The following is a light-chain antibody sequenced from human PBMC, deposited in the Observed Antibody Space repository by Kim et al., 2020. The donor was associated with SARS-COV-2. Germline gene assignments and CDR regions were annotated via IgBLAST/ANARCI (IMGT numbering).Light chain of an antibody. CDR2: AAS. V-gene: IGKV1-39*01. Sequence: DIQMTQSPSSLSASVGDRVTIPCRASRTISNYLHWYQQQPGKAPRLLISAASHLHSGVPSRFSGSGSGTDFALTISSLQPEDFATYFCQQTYGTPPTFGQGTKVDIK. CDR3: QQTYGTPPT. CDR1: RTISNY. J-gene: IGKJ1*01.